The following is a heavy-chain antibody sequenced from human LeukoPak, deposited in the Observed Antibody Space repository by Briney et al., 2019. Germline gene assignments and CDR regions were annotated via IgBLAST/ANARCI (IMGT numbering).Heavy chain of an antibody. V-gene: IGHV4-34*01. CDR1: GGSFSGYY. D-gene: IGHD3-3*01. J-gene: IGHJ4*02. CDR2: INHSGST. CDR3: ARAAVSDDFWSGYYTETFDY. Sequence: SETLSLTCAVYGGSFSGYYWSWIRQPPGKGLEWIGEINHSGSTNYNPSLKSRVTISVDTSKNQFSLKLSSVTAADTAVYYCARAAVSDDFWSGYYTETFDYWGQGTLVTVSS.